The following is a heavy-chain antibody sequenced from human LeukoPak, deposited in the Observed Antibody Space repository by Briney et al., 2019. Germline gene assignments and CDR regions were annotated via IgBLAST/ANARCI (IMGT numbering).Heavy chain of an antibody. D-gene: IGHD3-10*01. J-gene: IGHJ4*02. Sequence: ASVKVSCKASGYTFTSYDINWVRQATGQGLEWVGWMNPNSGNTGYAQKFQGRVTMTRNTSISTAYMELSSLRSEDTAVYYCARDKVRGVQYYFDYWGQGTLVTVSS. CDR1: GYTFTSYD. CDR3: ARDKVRGVQYYFDY. V-gene: IGHV1-8*01. CDR2: MNPNSGNT.